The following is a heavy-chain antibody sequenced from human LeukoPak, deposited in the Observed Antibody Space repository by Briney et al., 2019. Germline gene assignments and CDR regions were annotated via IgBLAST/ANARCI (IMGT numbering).Heavy chain of an antibody. CDR3: AKDDQDYGDFEYNWFDP. CDR2: ISSSSSTM. J-gene: IGHJ5*02. D-gene: IGHD4-17*01. Sequence: GGSLRLSCAASGFTFSSYSMNWVRQAPGKGLEWVSYISSSSSTMYYADSVKGRFTISRDNAKNSLYLQMNSLRAEDTAVYYCAKDDQDYGDFEYNWFDPWGQGTLVTVSS. V-gene: IGHV3-48*01. CDR1: GFTFSSYS.